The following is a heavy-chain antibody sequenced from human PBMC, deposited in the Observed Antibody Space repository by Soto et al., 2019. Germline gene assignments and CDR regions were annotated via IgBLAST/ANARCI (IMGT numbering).Heavy chain of an antibody. Sequence: QVQLVQSGAEVKKPGASVKVSCKASGYTFTSYDINWVRQATGQGLEWMGWMNPNSGNTGYAQKFQGRXTXTGXTSISTAYMELSSLRSEDTAVYYCARDKPLYGMDVWGQGTTVTVSS. CDR3: ARDKPLYGMDV. V-gene: IGHV1-8*01. CDR2: MNPNSGNT. J-gene: IGHJ6*02. CDR1: GYTFTSYD.